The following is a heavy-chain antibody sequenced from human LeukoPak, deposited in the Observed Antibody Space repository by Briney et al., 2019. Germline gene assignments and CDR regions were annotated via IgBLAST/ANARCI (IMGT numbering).Heavy chain of an antibody. Sequence: GASVKVSCKASGYTFTDDYMPWQLQAPGQGLEWMGWINPNSGGTNYAQKFQGRVTMTRDTSISTAYMELSRLRSDDTAVYYCPRDPPPVVPAAMAWDYWGQGTLVTVSS. J-gene: IGHJ4*02. CDR1: GYTFTDDY. V-gene: IGHV1-2*02. D-gene: IGHD2-2*01. CDR2: INPNSGGT. CDR3: PRDPPPVVPAAMAWDY.